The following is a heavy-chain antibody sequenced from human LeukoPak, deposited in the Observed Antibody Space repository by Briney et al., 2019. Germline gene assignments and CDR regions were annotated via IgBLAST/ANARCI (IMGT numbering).Heavy chain of an antibody. V-gene: IGHV3-33*01. J-gene: IGHJ4*02. D-gene: IGHD3-22*01. CDR3: AREMYYYDSSGYLGY. Sequence: GGSLRLSGAASGFTFSSYGMHWVRQAPGKGLEWVAVIWYDGSNKYYADSVKGRFTISRDNSKNTLYLQMNSLRAEDTAVYYCAREMYYYDSSGYLGYWGQGTLVTVSS. CDR1: GFTFSSYG. CDR2: IWYDGSNK.